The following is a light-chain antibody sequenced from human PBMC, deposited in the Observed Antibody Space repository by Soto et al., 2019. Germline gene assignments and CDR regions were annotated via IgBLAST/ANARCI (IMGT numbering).Light chain of an antibody. Sequence: QSALTQPRSVSGSPGQSVTISCTGTNRDVGAYNYVSWYQQHPGKAPKLIIYDVNKRPSGVPDRFSGSKSGITASLTISGLQAEDEAAYHCCSFSGVIGGGTKLTVL. CDR3: CSFSGV. V-gene: IGLV2-11*01. CDR2: DVN. CDR1: NRDVGAYNY. J-gene: IGLJ2*01.